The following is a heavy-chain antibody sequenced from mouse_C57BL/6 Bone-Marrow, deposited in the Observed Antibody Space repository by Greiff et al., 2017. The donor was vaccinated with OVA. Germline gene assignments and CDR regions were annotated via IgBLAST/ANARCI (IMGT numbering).Heavy chain of an antibody. V-gene: IGHV1-42*01. J-gene: IGHJ3*01. Sequence: EVKLMESGPELVKPGASVKISCKASGYSFTGYYMNWVKQSPEKSLEWIGEINPSTGGTTYNQKFKAKATLTVDKSSSTAYMQLKSLRSEDSAVYYCAIDYEWFAYWGQGTQVTVSA. D-gene: IGHD2-4*01. CDR3: AIDYEWFAY. CDR1: GYSFTGYY. CDR2: INPSTGGT.